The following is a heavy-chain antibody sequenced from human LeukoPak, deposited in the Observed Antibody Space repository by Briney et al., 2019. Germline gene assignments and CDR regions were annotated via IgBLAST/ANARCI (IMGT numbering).Heavy chain of an antibody. D-gene: IGHD6-6*01. V-gene: IGHV3-30-3*01. CDR2: ISYDGSNK. J-gene: IGHJ4*02. Sequence: GGSLRLSCAASGFTFGSYAMHWVRQAPGKGLEWVAVISYDGSNKYYADSVKGRFTISRDNSKNTLYLQMNSLRAEDTAVYYCASDIKKFAAARPFSLDHWGQGTLVTVSS. CDR3: ASDIKKFAAARPFSLDH. CDR1: GFTFGSYA.